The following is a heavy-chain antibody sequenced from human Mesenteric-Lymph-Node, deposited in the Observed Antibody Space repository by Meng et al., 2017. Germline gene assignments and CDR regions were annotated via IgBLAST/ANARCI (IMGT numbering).Heavy chain of an antibody. D-gene: IGHD6-6*01. CDR2: IKEDGSEK. CDR3: ARDGQLNLWYSDL. V-gene: IGHV3-7*01. CDR1: GFTFSTYW. Sequence: GESLKISCVASGFTFSTYWMTWVRQAPGKGLEWVASIKEDGSEKHFVGSVKGRFTISRDNANNSVYLQMSSLRAEDTAVYYCARDGQLNLWYSDLWGRGTLVTAPQ. J-gene: IGHJ2*01.